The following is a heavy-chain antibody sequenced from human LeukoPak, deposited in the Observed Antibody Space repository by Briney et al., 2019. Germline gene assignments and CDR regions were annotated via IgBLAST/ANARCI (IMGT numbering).Heavy chain of an antibody. CDR2: INAGNGNT. D-gene: IGHD3-22*01. CDR3: ARLGIIAGSGFYFDY. CDR1: GYTFTSYA. V-gene: IGHV1-3*01. J-gene: IGHJ4*02. Sequence: GASVKVSCKASGYTFTSYAMHWVRQAPGQRLEWMGWINAGNGNTKYSQKFQGRVTITRDTSASTAYMELSSLRSEDTAVYYCARLGIIAGSGFYFDYWGQGTLVTVSS.